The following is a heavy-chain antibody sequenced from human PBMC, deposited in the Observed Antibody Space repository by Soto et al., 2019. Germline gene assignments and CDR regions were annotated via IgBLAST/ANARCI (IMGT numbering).Heavy chain of an antibody. V-gene: IGHV1-8*01. D-gene: IGHD3-10*01. CDR2: MNPNSGNT. J-gene: IGHJ4*02. CDR1: GYTFTSYD. CDR3: ARGGVFFFAAPTTLFAY. Sequence: GASVKVSCKASGYTFTSYDINWVRQATGQGHEWMGWMNPNSGNTGYAQKFQGRVTMTRNTSISTAYMELSSLRSEDTAVYYCARGGVFFFAAPTTLFAYGGKGTLVTVSP.